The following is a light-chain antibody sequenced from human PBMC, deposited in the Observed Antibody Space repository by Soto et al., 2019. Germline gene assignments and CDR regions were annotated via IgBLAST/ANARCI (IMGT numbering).Light chain of an antibody. CDR3: QQYNNWPGT. CDR2: GAS. CDR1: ERVNIN. V-gene: IGKV3-15*01. Sequence: ETVMTQSPASLSVSPGESATLSCRASERVNINFAWYQQKRGQAPRLLIYGASTRATGVPARFSASGSGTDFTITISSLQSEDFAVYYCQQYNNWPGTFGQGTKLEIK. J-gene: IGKJ2*01.